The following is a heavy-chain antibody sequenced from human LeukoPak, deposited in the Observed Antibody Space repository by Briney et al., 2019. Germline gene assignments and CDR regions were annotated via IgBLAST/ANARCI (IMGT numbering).Heavy chain of an antibody. CDR3: ARGGWSLGY. V-gene: IGHV4-59*12. J-gene: IGHJ4*02. CDR2: IYYSGAT. CDR1: GGSINSYY. D-gene: IGHD6-19*01. Sequence: PSETLSLTCTVSGGSINSYYWSWIRKPPGKGLEWIGYIYYSGATNYNPSLGSRVTISVDTSNNKFSLNLRSVTAADTAIYYCARGGWSLGYWGKGILVTVSS.